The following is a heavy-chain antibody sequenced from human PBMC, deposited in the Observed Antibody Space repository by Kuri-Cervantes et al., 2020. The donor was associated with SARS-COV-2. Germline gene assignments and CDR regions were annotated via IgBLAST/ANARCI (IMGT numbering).Heavy chain of an antibody. CDR2: IYYSGST. J-gene: IGHJ4*02. D-gene: IGHD5-18*01. V-gene: IGHV4-59*11. CDR3: AREAPFGYSYGYEGDY. Sequence: ESLKISCTVSGGSISSHYWSWIRQPPGKGLEWIGYIYYSGSTNYNPSLKSRVTISVDTSKNQFSLRMTSVTAADTALYYCAREAPFGYSYGYEGDYWGQGTLVTVSS. CDR1: GGSISSHY.